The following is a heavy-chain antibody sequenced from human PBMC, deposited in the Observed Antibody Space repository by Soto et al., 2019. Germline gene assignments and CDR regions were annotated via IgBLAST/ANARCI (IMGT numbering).Heavy chain of an antibody. CDR2: IYYSGST. Sequence: SETLSLTCTVSGGSISSYYWSWIRQPPGKGLEWIGYIYYSGSTNYNPSLKSRVTISLDTSKNQFSLKLSSVTAADTAVYYCARDNPTTVTPSYDYWGQGTLVTVSS. D-gene: IGHD4-17*01. V-gene: IGHV4-59*01. CDR3: ARDNPTTVTPSYDY. J-gene: IGHJ4*02. CDR1: GGSISSYY.